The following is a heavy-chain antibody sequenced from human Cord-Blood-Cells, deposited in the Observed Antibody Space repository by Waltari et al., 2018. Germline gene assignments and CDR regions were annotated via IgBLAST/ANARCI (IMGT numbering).Heavy chain of an antibody. J-gene: IGHJ4*02. CDR2: IYYSGST. D-gene: IGHD6-13*01. V-gene: IGHV4-39*07. Sequence: QLQLQESGPGLVKPSETLSLTCTVSGGSISSSSYYWGWIRQPPGKGLEWIGSIYYSGSTYYNPPLKSRVTISVDTSKNQFSLKLSSVTAADTAVYYCAREKQQLVDYWGQGTLVTVSS. CDR3: AREKQQLVDY. CDR1: GGSISSSSYY.